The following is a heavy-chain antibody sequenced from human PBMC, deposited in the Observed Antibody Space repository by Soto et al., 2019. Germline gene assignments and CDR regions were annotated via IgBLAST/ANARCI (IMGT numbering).Heavy chain of an antibody. CDR3: ARSYGSGSRPFDY. CDR2: IIPILSMS. D-gene: IGHD3-10*01. Sequence: QVQLVQSGAEVKNPGSSVRVSCKASGGTFSSYTLNWVRQAPGQGPEWMGRIIPILSMSTYAQKFQGRVSIIADKSTTTAYMTLSSLRSDDTAIYYCARSYGSGSRPFDYWGQGTLVTVSS. V-gene: IGHV1-69*02. CDR1: GGTFSSYT. J-gene: IGHJ4*02.